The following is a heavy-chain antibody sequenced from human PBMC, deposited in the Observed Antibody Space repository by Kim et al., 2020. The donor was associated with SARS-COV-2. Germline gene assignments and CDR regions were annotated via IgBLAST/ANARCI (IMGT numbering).Heavy chain of an antibody. CDR3: ARDGGPLWFGELYYFDY. CDR1: GFTFSSYS. Sequence: GGSLRLSCAASGFTFSSYSMNWVRQAPGKGLEWVSYISSSSSTIYYADSVKGRFTISRDNAKNSLYLQMNSLRAEDTAVYYCARDGGPLWFGELYYFDYWGQGTLVTVSS. J-gene: IGHJ4*02. D-gene: IGHD3-10*01. V-gene: IGHV3-48*04. CDR2: ISSSSSTI.